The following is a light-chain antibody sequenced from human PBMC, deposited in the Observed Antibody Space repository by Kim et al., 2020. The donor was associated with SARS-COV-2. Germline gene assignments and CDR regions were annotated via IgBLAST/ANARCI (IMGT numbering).Light chain of an antibody. Sequence: NFMLTQPHSVSESPGKTVTMSCTRSSGSIGSNYVQWYQQRPGRSPTTLIYEDKHRPAGVPDRFSGSVDSSSNSASLTISGLQTEDEADYYCQSYDGGDWVFGGGTQLTVL. J-gene: IGLJ3*02. CDR2: EDK. V-gene: IGLV6-57*01. CDR3: QSYDGGDWV. CDR1: SGSIGSNY.